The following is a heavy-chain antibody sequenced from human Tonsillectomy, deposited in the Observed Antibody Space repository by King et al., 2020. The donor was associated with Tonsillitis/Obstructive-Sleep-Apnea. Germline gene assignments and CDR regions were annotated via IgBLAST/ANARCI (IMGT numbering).Heavy chain of an antibody. Sequence: VQLVESGGGVVQPGRSLRLSCAASGFTFNNYGMHWVRQAPGKGLEWVALIRFDSSKKKYADSVKGRFTSSRDNSKNTLYLQMNSLGAEDTAVYYCAGESVHFLEWHLTDYHSYFYMDFWGKGTTVTVSS. CDR3: AGESVHFLEWHLTDYHSYFYMDF. D-gene: IGHD3-3*01. CDR2: IRFDSSKK. CDR1: GFTFNNYG. V-gene: IGHV3-33*01. J-gene: IGHJ6*03.